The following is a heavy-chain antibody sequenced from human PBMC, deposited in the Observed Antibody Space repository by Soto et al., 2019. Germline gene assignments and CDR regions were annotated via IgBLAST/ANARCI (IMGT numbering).Heavy chain of an antibody. Sequence: ASVKVSCKASGGTFSSYAISWVRQAPGQGLGWMGGIIPIFGTANYAQKLQGRVTMTTDTSTSTAYMELRSLRSDDTAVYYCARVGYSGYADYYFDYWGQGTLVTVSS. CDR2: IIPIFGTA. D-gene: IGHD5-12*01. J-gene: IGHJ4*02. CDR3: ARVGYSGYADYYFDY. V-gene: IGHV1-69*05. CDR1: GGTFSSYA.